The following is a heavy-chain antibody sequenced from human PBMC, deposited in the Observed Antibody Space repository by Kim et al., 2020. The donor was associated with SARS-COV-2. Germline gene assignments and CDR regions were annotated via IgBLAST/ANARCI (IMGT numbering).Heavy chain of an antibody. CDR2: IYYSGST. CDR3: ASVPFYGSGTYAMVDYYG. D-gene: IGHD3-10*01. CDR1: GGSISSYY. Sequence: SETLSLTCTVSGGSISSYYWSWIRQPPGKGLEWIGYIYYSGSTNFNPSLKSRITISLDTSKNQFSLKLTSVTAAATAVYYCASVPFYGSGTYAMVDYYG. J-gene: IGHJ6*01. V-gene: IGHV4-59*01.